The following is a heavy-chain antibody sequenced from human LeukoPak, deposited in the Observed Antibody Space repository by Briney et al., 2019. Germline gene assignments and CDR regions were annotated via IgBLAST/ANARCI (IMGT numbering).Heavy chain of an antibody. D-gene: IGHD6-6*01. Sequence: PGGSLRLSCAASGFTFSSYAMHWVRQAPGKGLEWVAVISYDGSNKYYADSVKGRFTISRDNSKNTLYLQMNSLRAEDTAVYYCARDLEQLVLYNWFDPWGQGTLVTVSS. CDR2: ISYDGSNK. V-gene: IGHV3-30-3*01. CDR1: GFTFSSYA. CDR3: ARDLEQLVLYNWFDP. J-gene: IGHJ5*02.